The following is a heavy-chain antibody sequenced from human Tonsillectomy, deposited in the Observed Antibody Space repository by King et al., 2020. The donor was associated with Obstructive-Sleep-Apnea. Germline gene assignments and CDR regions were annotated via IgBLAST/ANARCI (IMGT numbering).Heavy chain of an antibody. J-gene: IGHJ4*02. D-gene: IGHD2-2*01. CDR3: ARHEYGIGYAY. CDR2: VYSSGVI. Sequence: VQLQESGPGLVKPSETLSLTSTVSGGSMRGFHWSWIRQPPGKGLAYVASVYSSGVITYNPSLRSRVTLSLDMSKEQFSLNLSSVMAADTALYFCARHEYGIGYAYWGQGALVTVSS. CDR1: GGSMRGFH. V-gene: IGHV4-59*08.